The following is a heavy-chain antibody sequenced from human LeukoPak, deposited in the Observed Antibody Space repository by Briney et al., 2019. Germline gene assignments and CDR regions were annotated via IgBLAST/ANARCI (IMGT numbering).Heavy chain of an antibody. CDR1: GFTFSSYW. V-gene: IGHV3-74*01. Sequence: PAGGSLRLSCAAAGFTFSSYWMHWVRQAPGKGLVWVSRINSDGSSTSYADSVKGRFTISRDNAKNTLYLQMNSLRAEDTAIYYCANWVEGSLQYFDYWGQGALVTVSS. CDR2: INSDGSST. J-gene: IGHJ4*02. CDR3: ANWVEGSLQYFDY. D-gene: IGHD3-10*01.